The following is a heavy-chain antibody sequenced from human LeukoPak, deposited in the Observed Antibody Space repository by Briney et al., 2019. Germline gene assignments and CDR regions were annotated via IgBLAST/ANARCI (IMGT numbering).Heavy chain of an antibody. CDR1: GFTFSSYA. J-gene: IGHJ4*02. D-gene: IGHD3-22*01. V-gene: IGHV3-30-3*02. Sequence: GGSLRLSCAASGFTFSSYAMHWVRQAPGKGLEWVAVISYDGSNKYYADSVKGRFTISRDNAKNSLYLQMNSLRAEDTALYYCAKPRSLHYYDSSGYSNYWGQGTLVTVSS. CDR2: ISYDGSNK. CDR3: AKPRSLHYYDSSGYSNY.